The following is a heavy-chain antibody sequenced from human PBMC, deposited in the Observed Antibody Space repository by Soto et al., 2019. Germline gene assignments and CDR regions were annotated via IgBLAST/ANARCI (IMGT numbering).Heavy chain of an antibody. Sequence: QVQLQESGPGLVKPSETLSLTCTVSGGSISSYYWSWVRQPPGKGLEWIRYIYYSGSTNYDPSLKSRVTISGDTSKNQFSLKLSSVTAADTAVYYCAIEQSGNDAFDIWDQGTMVTVSS. CDR3: AIEQSGNDAFDI. V-gene: IGHV4-59*01. D-gene: IGHD3-10*01. J-gene: IGHJ3*02. CDR2: IYYSGST. CDR1: GGSISSYY.